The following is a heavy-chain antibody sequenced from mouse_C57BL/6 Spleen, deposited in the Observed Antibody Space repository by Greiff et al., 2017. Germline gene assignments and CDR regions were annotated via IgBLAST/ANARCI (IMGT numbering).Heavy chain of an antibody. J-gene: IGHJ4*01. Sequence: QVQLQQPGAELVRPGSSVKLSCKASGYTFTSYWMDWVKQRPGQGLEWIGNIYPSDSETHYNQKFKDKATLTVDKSSSTAYMQLSSLQSEDSAVYYGARRARGVDYDYDGDAMDYWGQGTSVTVSS. V-gene: IGHV1-61*01. CDR1: GYTFTSYW. CDR2: IYPSDSET. CDR3: ARRARGVDYDYDGDAMDY. D-gene: IGHD2-4*01.